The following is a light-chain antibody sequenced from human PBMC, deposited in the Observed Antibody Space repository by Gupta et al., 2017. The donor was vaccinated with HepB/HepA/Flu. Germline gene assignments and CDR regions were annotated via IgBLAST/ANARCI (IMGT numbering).Light chain of an antibody. CDR2: GAS. CDR3: QQSYSTPWT. Sequence: DIQMTQSPSALSASVGDSVTITCLASQSISSYLNWYQQKPGKAPKLLIYGASSLQSGVPSRFSGSGSGTDFTLTISRLQPEDFATYYCQQSYSTPWTFGQGTKVEIK. CDR1: QSISSY. V-gene: IGKV1-39*01. J-gene: IGKJ1*01.